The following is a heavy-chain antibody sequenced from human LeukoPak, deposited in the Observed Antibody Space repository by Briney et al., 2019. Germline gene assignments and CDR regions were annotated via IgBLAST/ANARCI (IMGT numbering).Heavy chain of an antibody. J-gene: IGHJ6*03. CDR3: VSWEQLDPKHYYYFYYMDV. D-gene: IGHD1/OR15-1a*01. V-gene: IGHV1-18*01. CDR2: ISGCNGNT. CDR1: GYTFTSYG. Sequence: GASVKVSCKASGYTFTSYGISWVRQAPGQGLEWMGWISGCNGNTNYAQKFQGRVTMTTDTSTSTAYMELRSLRSDDSAVYYCVSWEQLDPKHYYYFYYMDVWGKGTTVTVSS.